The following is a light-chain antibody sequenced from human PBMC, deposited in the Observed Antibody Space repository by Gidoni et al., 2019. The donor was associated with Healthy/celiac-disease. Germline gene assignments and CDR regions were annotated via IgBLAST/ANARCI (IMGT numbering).Light chain of an antibody. CDR2: AAS. V-gene: IGKV1-9*01. Sequence: DIQLTQSPSFLSASVGDRVTITCCASQGISSYLAWYQQKPGKAPKLLIYAASTLQSGVPSRFSGSGSGTEFTLTISSLQPEDFATYYCQQLNSYPYTFGQGTKLEIK. CDR3: QQLNSYPYT. J-gene: IGKJ2*01. CDR1: QGISSY.